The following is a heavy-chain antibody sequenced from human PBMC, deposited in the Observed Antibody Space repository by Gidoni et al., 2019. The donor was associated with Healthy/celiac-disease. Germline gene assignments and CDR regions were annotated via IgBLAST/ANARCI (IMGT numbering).Heavy chain of an antibody. Sequence: QVQLVESGGGVVQPGRSLRLSCAASGFTFSSYGMHWVRQAPGKGLGWVAVIWYDGSNKYYADSVKGRFTISRDNSKNTLYLQMNSLRAEDTAVYYCARGGYSYGQGYYYYMDVWGKGTTVTVSS. CDR1: GFTFSSYG. D-gene: IGHD5-18*01. J-gene: IGHJ6*03. CDR2: IWYDGSNK. CDR3: ARGGYSYGQGYYYYMDV. V-gene: IGHV3-33*01.